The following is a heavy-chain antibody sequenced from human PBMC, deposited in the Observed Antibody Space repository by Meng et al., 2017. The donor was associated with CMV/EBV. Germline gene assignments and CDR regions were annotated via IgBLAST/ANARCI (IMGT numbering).Heavy chain of an antibody. J-gene: IGHJ2*01. CDR1: GFTFSDYY. D-gene: IGHD3-3*01. Sequence: GGSLRLSCAASGFTFSDYYMDWVRQAPGKGLEWVAVISYDGSNKYYADSVKGRFTISRDNSKNTLYLQMNSLRAEDTAVYYCARDRDFGVVIGANWYFDLWGRGTLVTVSS. CDR3: ARDRDFGVVIGANWYFDL. CDR2: ISYDGSNK. V-gene: IGHV3-30*03.